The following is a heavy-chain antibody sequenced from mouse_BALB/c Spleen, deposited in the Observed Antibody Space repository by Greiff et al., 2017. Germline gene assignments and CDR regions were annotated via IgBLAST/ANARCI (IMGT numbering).Heavy chain of an antibody. J-gene: IGHJ4*01. CDR3: ARVITTVGAMDY. D-gene: IGHD1-1*01. V-gene: IGHV5-9-1*01. CDR1: GFTFSSYA. Sequence: EVMLVESGGGLVKPGGSLKLSCAASGFTFSSYAMSWVRQTPEKRLEWVATISSGGSYTYYPDSVKGRFTISRDNAKNTLYLQMSSLRSEDTAMYYCARVITTVGAMDYWGQGTSVTVSS. CDR2: ISSGGSYT.